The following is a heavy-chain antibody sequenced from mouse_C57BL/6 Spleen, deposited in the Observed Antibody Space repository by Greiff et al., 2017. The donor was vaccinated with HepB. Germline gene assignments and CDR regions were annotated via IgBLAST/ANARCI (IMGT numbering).Heavy chain of an antibody. CDR1: GYPFTSYW. Sequence: QQPGAELVKPGASVKLSCKASGYPFTSYWMHWGKQRPGRGPEWVGRFDPNSGGTKYNKKFKSKATLTVDKPSSTADMQLSRLTSEDSAVYYCASLYGSSSNYFDYWGQGTTLTVSS. D-gene: IGHD1-1*01. CDR2: FDPNSGGT. J-gene: IGHJ2*01. CDR3: ASLYGSSSNYFDY. V-gene: IGHV1-72*01.